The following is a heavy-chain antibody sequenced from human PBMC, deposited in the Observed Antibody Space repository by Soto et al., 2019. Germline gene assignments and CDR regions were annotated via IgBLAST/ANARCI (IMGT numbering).Heavy chain of an antibody. Sequence: QVQLVQSGAEVKKPGASVKVSCKASGYTFTSYDINWVRQATGQGLEWMGWMNPNSGNTGYAQKSQARATMTRNTSKSTAYMELGSLRSEDTAVYYCARESCSGGSCYSGEWYFDLWGRGTLVTVSS. CDR2: MNPNSGNT. CDR3: ARESCSGGSCYSGEWYFDL. V-gene: IGHV1-8*01. J-gene: IGHJ2*01. D-gene: IGHD2-15*01. CDR1: GYTFTSYD.